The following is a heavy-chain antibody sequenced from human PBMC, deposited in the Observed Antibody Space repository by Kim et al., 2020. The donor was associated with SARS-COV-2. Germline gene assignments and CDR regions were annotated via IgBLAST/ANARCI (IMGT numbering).Heavy chain of an antibody. D-gene: IGHD2-15*01. Sequence: SETLSLTCAVSGGSISSGGYSWSWIRQPPGKGLEWIGYIYHSGSTYYNPSLKSRVTISVDRSKNQFSLKLSSVTAADTAVYYCARAGVVVAARAFDIWGQGTMVTVSS. CDR3: ARAGVVVAARAFDI. V-gene: IGHV4-30-2*01. CDR2: IYHSGST. J-gene: IGHJ3*02. CDR1: GGSISSGGYS.